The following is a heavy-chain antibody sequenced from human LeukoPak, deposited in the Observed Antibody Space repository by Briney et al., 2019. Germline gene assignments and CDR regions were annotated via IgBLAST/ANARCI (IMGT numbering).Heavy chain of an antibody. Sequence: GGSLRLSCAASGFSFSTYTMHWVRQDPGKGLEWVGLVSFDGNHIDYADSVQGRLTISRDIPKNTFYLQMNSLRAEDTAVYYCARDRIQIWSYVGTFDYWGPGALVTVSS. D-gene: IGHD5-18*01. CDR2: VSFDGNHI. V-gene: IGHV3-30*04. J-gene: IGHJ4*02. CDR1: GFSFSTYT. CDR3: ARDRIQIWSYVGTFDY.